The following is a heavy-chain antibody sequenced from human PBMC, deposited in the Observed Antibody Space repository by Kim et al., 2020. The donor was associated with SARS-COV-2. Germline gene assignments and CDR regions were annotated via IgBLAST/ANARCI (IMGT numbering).Heavy chain of an antibody. J-gene: IGHJ4*02. Sequence: NPALRSRVTISVDTSKNQFSRKLSSVTAADTAVYYCARHVYSSSWSNFDYWGQGTLVTVSS. CDR3: ARHVYSSSWSNFDY. V-gene: IGHV4-39*01. D-gene: IGHD6-13*01.